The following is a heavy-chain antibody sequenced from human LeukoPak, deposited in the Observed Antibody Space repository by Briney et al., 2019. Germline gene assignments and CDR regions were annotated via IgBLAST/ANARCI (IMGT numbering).Heavy chain of an antibody. CDR2: INAGNGNT. CDR3: ARGPVLEWFPSGTYYFDY. V-gene: IGHV1-3*03. D-gene: IGHD3-3*01. Sequence: GASVTVSCKASGYTFTSYAMHWVRQAPGQRLEWMGWINAGNGNTKYSQEFQGRVTITRDTSASTAYMELSSLRSEDMAVYYCARGPVLEWFPSGTYYFDYWGQGTLVTVSS. J-gene: IGHJ4*02. CDR1: GYTFTSYA.